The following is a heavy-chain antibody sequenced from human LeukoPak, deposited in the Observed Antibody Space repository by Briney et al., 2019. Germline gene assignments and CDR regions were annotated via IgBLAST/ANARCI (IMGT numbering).Heavy chain of an antibody. CDR1: GFTFSSYG. V-gene: IGHV3-30*03. CDR3: ARGDWARAFDI. D-gene: IGHD3/OR15-3a*01. Sequence: GSLRLSFAASGFTFSSYGMHWVRPAPGKGLEWVAVISYDGSNKYYADSVKGRFTISRDNSKNTLYLQMNSLRAEDTAVYYCARGDWARAFDIWGQGTMVTVPS. J-gene: IGHJ3*02. CDR2: ISYDGSNK.